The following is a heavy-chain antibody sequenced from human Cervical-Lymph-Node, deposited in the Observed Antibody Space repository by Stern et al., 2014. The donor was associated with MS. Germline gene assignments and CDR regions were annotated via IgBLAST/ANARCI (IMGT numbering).Heavy chain of an antibody. CDR1: GGTFSSYT. CDR3: AREGIPGAGGTFDN. CDR2: IIPIFATT. J-gene: IGHJ4*02. Sequence: VHLVESGAEVKKPGSSVKVSCKVSGGTFSSYTLNWVRQAPGQGLEWMGSIIPIFATTNYAQTFQGKVTITADGSTSTAYMEVSSLRSEDTAVYYCAREGIPGAGGTFDNWGQGTLFIVSS. V-gene: IGHV1-69*18. D-gene: IGHD1-26*01.